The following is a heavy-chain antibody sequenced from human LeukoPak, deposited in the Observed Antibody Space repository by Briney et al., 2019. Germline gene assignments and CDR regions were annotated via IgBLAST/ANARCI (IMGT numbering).Heavy chain of an antibody. D-gene: IGHD3-10*01. Sequence: ASVKVSCKASGYTFTGYYMHWVRQAPGQGLEWMGWINPNSGGTNYAQKFQGWVTMTRDTSISTAYMELSRLRSDDTAVYYCARGYYYGSGSSRLGDYWGQGTLVTVSS. CDR1: GYTFTGYY. CDR2: INPNSGGT. V-gene: IGHV1-2*04. J-gene: IGHJ4*02. CDR3: ARGYYYGSGSSRLGDY.